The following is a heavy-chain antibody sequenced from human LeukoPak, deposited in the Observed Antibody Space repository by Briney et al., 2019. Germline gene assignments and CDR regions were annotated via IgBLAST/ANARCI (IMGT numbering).Heavy chain of an antibody. Sequence: GSLRLSCAASGFTFSSYAMSWVRQAPGKGLEWIGSIYYSGSTYYNPSLKSRVTISVDTSKNQFSLKLSSVTAADTAVYYCASPSKYYYDSGGYYPYYYFDYWGQGTLVTVSS. CDR3: ASPSKYYYDSGGYYPYYYFDY. D-gene: IGHD3-22*01. J-gene: IGHJ4*02. CDR1: GFTFSSYA. CDR2: IYYSGST. V-gene: IGHV4-39*01.